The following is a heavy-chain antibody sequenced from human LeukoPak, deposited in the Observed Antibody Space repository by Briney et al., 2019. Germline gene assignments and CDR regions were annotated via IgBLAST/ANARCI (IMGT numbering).Heavy chain of an antibody. CDR3: AKEMSDIVAGYADAFDI. J-gene: IGHJ3*02. D-gene: IGHD3-9*01. Sequence: GGSLRLSCAASGFTFRSYAMSWVRQAPGKGLEWVSAIIGSGGSTYYADSVKGRFTISRDNSKNTLYLQMNSPRAEDTALYYCAKEMSDIVAGYADAFDIWGQGTMVTVSS. CDR2: IIGSGGST. CDR1: GFTFRSYA. V-gene: IGHV3-23*01.